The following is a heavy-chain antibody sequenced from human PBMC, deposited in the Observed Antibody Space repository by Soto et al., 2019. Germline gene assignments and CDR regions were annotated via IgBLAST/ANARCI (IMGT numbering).Heavy chain of an antibody. CDR1: GYTFTAFY. V-gene: IGHV1-2*02. CDR3: ARDSGPLDY. J-gene: IGHJ4*02. Sequence: QVHLVQSGAEVKKPGASVKVSCRPSGYTFTAFYIHWVRQAPGQGLAWMGWVDPNSGASREARNFQGRVTMTRDTSTSTGYMELRWLRSDDTAVYYCARDSGPLDYWGQGTLVTVSS. CDR2: VDPNSGAS. D-gene: IGHD2-15*01.